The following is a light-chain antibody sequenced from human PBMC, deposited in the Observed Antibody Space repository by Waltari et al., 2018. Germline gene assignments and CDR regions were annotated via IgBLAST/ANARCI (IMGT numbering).Light chain of an antibody. V-gene: IGLV3-25*03. Sequence: SYDLTQTPSVSVSPGQTARITCSGNVLPTEYASWYQQKPGQAPLLVIYKDSERPSEIPERFSGSSSGTTATLTISGVLPEDEADYYCQSTDNSATYVVFGGGTKLTVL. CDR3: QSTDNSATYVV. J-gene: IGLJ3*02. CDR1: VLPTEY. CDR2: KDS.